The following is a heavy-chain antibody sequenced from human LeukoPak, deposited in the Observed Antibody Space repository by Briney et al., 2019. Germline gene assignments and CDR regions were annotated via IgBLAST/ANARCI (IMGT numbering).Heavy chain of an antibody. CDR1: GGSINSGGFS. D-gene: IGHD4-17*01. CDR3: TRELIYDYGEYEGAFET. V-gene: IGHV4-30-2*01. J-gene: IGHJ3*02. CDR2: IFYSGAT. Sequence: SETLSLTCAVSGGSINSGGFSWTWIRQPPGKGLEWIGYIFYSGATSYNPSLKSRVTISVDNVKNEFALKLKSVTAADTAVYYCTRELIYDYGEYEGAFETWGQGTMVTVSS.